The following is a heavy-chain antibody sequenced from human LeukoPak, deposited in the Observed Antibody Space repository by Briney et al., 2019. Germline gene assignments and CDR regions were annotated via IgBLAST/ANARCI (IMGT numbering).Heavy chain of an antibody. D-gene: IGHD3-22*01. CDR2: INHSGST. V-gene: IGHV4-34*01. Sequence: SETLSLTCAVYGGSFSGYYCSWIRQPPGKGLEWIGEINHSGSTNYNPSLKSRVTISVDTSKNQFSLKLSSVTAADTAVYYCARYYDSSGYYPDYWGQGTLVTVSS. CDR1: GGSFSGYY. J-gene: IGHJ4*02. CDR3: ARYYDSSGYYPDY.